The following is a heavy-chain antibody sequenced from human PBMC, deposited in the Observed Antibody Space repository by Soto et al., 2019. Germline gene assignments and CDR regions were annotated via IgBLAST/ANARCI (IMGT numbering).Heavy chain of an antibody. CDR2: ISGSGSVT. D-gene: IGHD6-19*01. J-gene: IGHJ3*02. CDR3: SRNTSGRQGSTFDI. Sequence: EEQLLESGGGLVQPGGSLRLSCAASGSTFSSSAITWVRQAPGKGLEWVSAISGSGSVTYYTSSVRGRFTISRDNSRNTLYLQMNNLRAEDTAVYYCSRNTSGRQGSTFDIWGQGTMVTVSS. CDR1: GSTFSSSA. V-gene: IGHV3-23*01.